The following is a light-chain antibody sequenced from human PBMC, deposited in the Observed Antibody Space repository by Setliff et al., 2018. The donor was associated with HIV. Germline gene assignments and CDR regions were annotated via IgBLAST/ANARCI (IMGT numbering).Light chain of an antibody. CDR2: DNN. Sequence: QSVLTQPPSVSGVPGQRVTVSCTGTSSNIGASYAVHWYQQFPGAAPKLVIYDNNNRPSGVPDRFSGSKSGTSASLVIAGLQPEDEADYYCQSYDTSLSGYVFGTGTKVTVL. CDR3: QSYDTSLSGYV. V-gene: IGLV1-40*01. J-gene: IGLJ1*01. CDR1: SSNIGASYA.